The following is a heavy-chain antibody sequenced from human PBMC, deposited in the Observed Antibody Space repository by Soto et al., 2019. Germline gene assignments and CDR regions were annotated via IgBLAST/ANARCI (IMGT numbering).Heavy chain of an antibody. CDR1: GFTFSSYA. J-gene: IGHJ6*02. CDR3: AKVAPTSLPDYYYGMDV. V-gene: IGHV3-23*01. Sequence: GESLKISCAASGFTFSSYAMSWVRQAPGKGLEWVSAISGSGGSTYYADSVKGRFTISRDNSKNTLYLQMNSLRAEDTAVYYCAKVAPTSLPDYYYGMDVWGQGTTVTVSS. CDR2: ISGSGGST.